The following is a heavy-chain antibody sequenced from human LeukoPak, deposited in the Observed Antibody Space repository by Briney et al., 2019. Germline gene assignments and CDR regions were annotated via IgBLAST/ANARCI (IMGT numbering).Heavy chain of an antibody. CDR1: GFTFSDYY. V-gene: IGHV3-11*06. D-gene: IGHD1-26*01. J-gene: IGHJ4*02. Sequence: KSGGSLRLSCAASGFTFSDYYMSWIRRAPAKGLEWLSHISGSSTYTNYADSVKGRFTISRDNANHSLYLKMNSLPAEDTAVFYCARVGSRGYYFACWGQGTLVSVSS. CDR2: ISGSSTYT. CDR3: ARVGSRGYYFAC.